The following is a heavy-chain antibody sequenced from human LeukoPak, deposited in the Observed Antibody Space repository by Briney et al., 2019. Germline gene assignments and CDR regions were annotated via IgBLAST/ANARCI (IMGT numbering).Heavy chain of an antibody. V-gene: IGHV4-34*01. CDR2: INHSRST. D-gene: IGHD3-22*01. J-gene: IGHJ3*02. CDR1: GGSFSAYY. Sequence: SETLSLTCAVYGGSFSAYYWNWIRQPPGKGLEWIGEINHSRSTNYNPSLKSRVTISVDTSKNQFSLRLSSVTAADTAVYYCATRGDYSDTSGNSYDALDIWGQGTMVTVSS. CDR3: ATRGDYSDTSGNSYDALDI.